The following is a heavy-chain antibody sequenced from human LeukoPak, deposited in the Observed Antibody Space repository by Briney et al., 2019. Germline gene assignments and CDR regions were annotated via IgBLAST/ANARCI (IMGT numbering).Heavy chain of an antibody. CDR2: IIPIFGTA. V-gene: IGHV1-69*13. Sequence: ASVKVSCKASGGTFSSYAINWVRQAPGQGPEWMGGIIPIFGTANYAQKFQGRVTITADESTSTAYMELSSLTSEDTAVYSCARAGWLHXRGAFXIWGQGTXXT. CDR1: GGTFSSYA. D-gene: IGHD5-24*01. J-gene: IGHJ3*02. CDR3: ARAGWLHXRGAFXI.